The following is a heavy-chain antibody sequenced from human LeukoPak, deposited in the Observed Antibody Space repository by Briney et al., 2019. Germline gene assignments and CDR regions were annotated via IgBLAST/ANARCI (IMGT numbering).Heavy chain of an antibody. CDR1: GFNYSSYT. D-gene: IGHD7-27*01. CDR2: ISASRDIT. V-gene: IGHV3-23*01. J-gene: IGHJ3*02. CDR3: AKDEEGTGGYGKGPLNAFDI. Sequence: GGSLRLSCAASGFNYSSYTMNWVRQAPGMGLEWLSYISASRDITYYADSVKGRFTISRDNSKNTLYLQMNSLRAEDTAVYYCAKDEEGTGGYGKGPLNAFDIWGQGTMVTVSS.